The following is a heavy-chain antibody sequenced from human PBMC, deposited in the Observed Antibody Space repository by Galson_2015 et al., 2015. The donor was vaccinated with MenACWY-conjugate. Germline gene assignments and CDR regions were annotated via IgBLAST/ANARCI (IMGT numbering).Heavy chain of an antibody. CDR3: AKRGGSGIAVALNWFDP. J-gene: IGHJ5*02. CDR1: GFTFSSYG. D-gene: IGHD6-19*01. Sequence: SLRLSCAASGFTFSSYGMHWVRQAPGKGLEWVAVISYDGSNKYYADSVKGRFTISRDNSKNTLYLQMNSLRAEDTAVYYCAKRGGSGIAVALNWFDPWGQGTLVTVSS. V-gene: IGHV3-30*18. CDR2: ISYDGSNK.